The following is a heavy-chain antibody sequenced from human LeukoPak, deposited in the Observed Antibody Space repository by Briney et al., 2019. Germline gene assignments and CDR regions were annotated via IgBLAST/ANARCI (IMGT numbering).Heavy chain of an antibody. D-gene: IGHD2-15*01. Sequence: SGTLSLTCTVSGGSISSSSYYWGWIRQPPGEGLEWIGSIYYSGSTNYNPSLKSRVTISVDTSKNQFSLKLSSVTAADTAVYYCVRAPVHSGGASDIWGQGTVVTVSS. CDR1: GGSISSSSYY. J-gene: IGHJ3*02. V-gene: IGHV4-39*07. CDR3: VRAPVHSGGASDI. CDR2: IYYSGST.